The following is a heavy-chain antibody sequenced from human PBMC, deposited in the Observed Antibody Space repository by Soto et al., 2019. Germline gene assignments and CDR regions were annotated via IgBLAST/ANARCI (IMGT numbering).Heavy chain of an antibody. D-gene: IGHD3-3*01. V-gene: IGHV4-34*01. Sequence: SETLSLTCAVYGGSFSGHYWSWIRQPPGKGLEWIGEINHSGSTNYNPSLKSRVTISVDSFKKQFSLKLSSVTAADTAVYYCARVSGANYDFWSGYSGFAYYGMDVWGQGTTVTVSS. J-gene: IGHJ6*02. CDR1: GGSFSGHY. CDR2: INHSGST. CDR3: ARVSGANYDFWSGYSGFAYYGMDV.